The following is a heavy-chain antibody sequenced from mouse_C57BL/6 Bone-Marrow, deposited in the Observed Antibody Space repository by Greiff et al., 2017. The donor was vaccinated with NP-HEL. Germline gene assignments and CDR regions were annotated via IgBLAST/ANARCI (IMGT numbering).Heavy chain of an antibody. CDR2: IYPGSGNT. D-gene: IGHD1-1*01. CDR1: GYTFTDYY. V-gene: IGHV1-76*01. CDR3: ARGYIGSSYVAWIAY. J-gene: IGHJ3*01. Sequence: QVQLQQSGAELVRPGASVKLSCKASGYTFTDYYINWVKQRPGQGLEWIARIYPGSGNTYYNEKFKGKATLTAEKSSSTAYMQLSSLTSEDSAVYFCARGYIGSSYVAWIAYWGQGTLVTVSA.